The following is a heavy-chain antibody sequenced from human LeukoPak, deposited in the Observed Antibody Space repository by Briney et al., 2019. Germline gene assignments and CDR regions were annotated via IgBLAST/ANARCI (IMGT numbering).Heavy chain of an antibody. CDR3: ARVMRERHHFDS. CDR1: GASITSHI. D-gene: IGHD1-26*01. CDR2: INPALKTS. V-gene: IGHV1-69*08. Sequence: SVKVSCKVSGASITSHIMDWLRQAPGQGLEWMGLINPALKTSNYAQKFQGRVTITAEESTNTAYMELTSLTSGDTAVYYCARVMRERHHFDSWGQGTLVIVSS. J-gene: IGHJ4*02.